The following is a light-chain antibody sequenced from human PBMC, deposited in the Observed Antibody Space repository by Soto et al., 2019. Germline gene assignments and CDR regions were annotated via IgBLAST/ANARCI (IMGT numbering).Light chain of an antibody. J-gene: IGKJ1*01. CDR2: GAS. CDR3: QQYNTWPRT. V-gene: IGKV3-15*01. CDR1: QNIKAY. Sequence: EIVMTQSPATLSMSPGERATLSCRASQNIKAYLAWFQQKPGQAPRLLIYGASTRATAIPARFSGSGSGTEFTLSISSLQSEDFAVYYCQQYNTWPRTFGQGTKVETK.